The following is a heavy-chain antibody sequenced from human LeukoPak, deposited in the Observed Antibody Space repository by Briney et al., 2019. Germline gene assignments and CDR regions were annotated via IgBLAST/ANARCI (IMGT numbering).Heavy chain of an antibody. D-gene: IGHD3-22*01. J-gene: IGHJ4*02. CDR3: ARASYYYDSSVLMHY. V-gene: IGHV1-46*01. CDR1: GYTFTSYY. CDR2: INPSGGST. Sequence: ASVKVSCKASGYTFTSYYMHRVRQAPGQGLEWMGIINPSGGSTSYAQKFQGRVTMTRDMSTSTVYMELSSLRSEDTAVYYCARASYYYDSSVLMHYWGQGALVTVSS.